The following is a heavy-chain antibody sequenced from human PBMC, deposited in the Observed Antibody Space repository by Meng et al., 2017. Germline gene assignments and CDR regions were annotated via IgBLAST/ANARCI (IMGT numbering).Heavy chain of an antibody. D-gene: IGHD6-13*01. J-gene: IGHJ4*02. V-gene: IGHV1-2*06. CDR1: GYTFTAYY. CDR2: IDPNSGVT. CDR3: VRDEDISAAGKLFGDY. Sequence: QVQWVVSVAEVKKPGASADVSCTPSGYTFTAYYILRVRQAPGQGLDWMGRIDPNSGVTEYAQKFQGRVTVTGDTSISTAYMELSRLRSDDTAIYYCVRDEDISAAGKLFGDYWGQGPLVTVSS.